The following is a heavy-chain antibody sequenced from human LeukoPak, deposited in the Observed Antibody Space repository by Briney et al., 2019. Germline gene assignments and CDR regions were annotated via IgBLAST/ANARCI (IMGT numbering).Heavy chain of an antibody. J-gene: IGHJ4*02. D-gene: IGHD3-22*01. CDR1: GFTFSSYG. CDR3: ARVRYYDSSGYYLHAVDY. CDR2: ISYDGSNK. Sequence: GGSLRLSCAASGFTFSSYGMHWVRQAPDKGLEWVAVISYDGSNKYYADSVKGRFTISRDNSKNTLYLQMNSLRAEDTAVYYCARVRYYDSSGYYLHAVDYWGQGTLVTVSS. V-gene: IGHV3-30*03.